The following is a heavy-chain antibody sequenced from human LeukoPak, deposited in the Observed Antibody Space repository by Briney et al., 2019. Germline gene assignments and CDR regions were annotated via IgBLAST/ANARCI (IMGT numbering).Heavy chain of an antibody. Sequence: PSETLSLTCAVYGGSFSGYYWSWIRQPPGKGLEWIGEINHSGSTNYNPSLKSRVTISVDTSKNQFSLKPSSVTAADTAVYYCARGEDDILTGYYPNWGQGTLVTVSS. CDR1: GGSFSGYY. J-gene: IGHJ4*02. V-gene: IGHV4-34*01. D-gene: IGHD3-9*01. CDR3: ARGEDDILTGYYPN. CDR2: INHSGST.